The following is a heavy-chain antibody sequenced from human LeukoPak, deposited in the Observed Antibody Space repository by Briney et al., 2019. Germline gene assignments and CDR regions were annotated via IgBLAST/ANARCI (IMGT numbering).Heavy chain of an antibody. Sequence: SETLSLTCTVSGGSMSSYYWSWIRQPPGKGLEWIEYIYYSGSTNYNPSLKSRVTISVDTSKNQFSLKLSSVTAADTAVYYCARLVVTAEHAAFDIWGQGTMVTVSS. J-gene: IGHJ3*02. CDR2: IYYSGST. CDR3: ARLVVTAEHAAFDI. CDR1: GGSMSSYY. D-gene: IGHD2-21*02. V-gene: IGHV4-59*01.